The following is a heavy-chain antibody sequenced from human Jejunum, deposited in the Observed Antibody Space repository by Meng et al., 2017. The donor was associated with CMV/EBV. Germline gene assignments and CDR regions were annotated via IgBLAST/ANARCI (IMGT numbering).Heavy chain of an antibody. J-gene: IGHJ4*01. D-gene: IGHD1-26*01. V-gene: IGHV3-74*01. CDR3: ARGATGGSYRFDF. Sequence: SEFSFTTYWSTWAGKAPGKGLGGVARINGDGRSKNYADSVKGRFTIPRDNAINTLYLQINGLRVEETAVYYCARGATGGSYRFDFWGHGTLVTVSS. CDR2: INGDGRSK. CDR1: EFSFTTYW.